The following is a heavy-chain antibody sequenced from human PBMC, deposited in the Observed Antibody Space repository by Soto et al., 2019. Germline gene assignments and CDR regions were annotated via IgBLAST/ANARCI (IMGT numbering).Heavy chain of an antibody. V-gene: IGHV4-30-2*05. J-gene: IGHJ5*02. D-gene: IGHD2-8*01. CDR2: IYHSGST. CDR1: GGSISSGGYS. CDR3: DFGMHH. Sequence: SETLSLTCAVSGGSISSGGYSWSWIRQPPGKGLEWIGYIYHSGSTYYNPSLKSRVTISVDTSKNQFSLKLSSVTAADTAGYCCDFGMHHWGQGTLVTVSS.